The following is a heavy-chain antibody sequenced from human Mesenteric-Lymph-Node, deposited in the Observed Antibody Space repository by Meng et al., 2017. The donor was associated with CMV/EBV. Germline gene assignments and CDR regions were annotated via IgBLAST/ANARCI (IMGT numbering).Heavy chain of an antibody. CDR2: IGDGSGAT. CDR1: GFSFRYYG. V-gene: IGHV3-23*01. D-gene: IGHD3-10*01. J-gene: IGHJ4*02. Sequence: SGFSFRYYGMSWVRQGPGVGLAWGSAIGDGSGATYYADCVEGRFTISSDNSKNAVYLQMKSLRAEDTALYSCATQYGSGNYYEADFDYWGQGTLVTVSS. CDR3: ATQYGSGNYYEADFDY.